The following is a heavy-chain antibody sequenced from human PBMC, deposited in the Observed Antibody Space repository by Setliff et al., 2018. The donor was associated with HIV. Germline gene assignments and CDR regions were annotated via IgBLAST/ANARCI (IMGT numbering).Heavy chain of an antibody. Sequence: ASVKVSCKASEYTFTLYGIHWVRQAPGQRPEWVGWINAGNGDTEYSHEFQGRVTITADKSTSTAYMELRGLRSDDTAVYYCARDRSSTGDYNEEHLFEYWGQGTLVTVSS. J-gene: IGHJ4*02. CDR2: INAGNGDT. CDR3: ARDRSSTGDYNEEHLFEY. CDR1: EYTFTLYG. D-gene: IGHD3-22*01. V-gene: IGHV1-3*01.